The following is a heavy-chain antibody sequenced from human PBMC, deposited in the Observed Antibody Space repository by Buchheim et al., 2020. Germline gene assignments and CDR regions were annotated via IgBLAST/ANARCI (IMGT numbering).Heavy chain of an antibody. CDR2: MSPNSGGT. D-gene: IGHD6-13*01. V-gene: IGHV1-2*02. Sequence: QVQLVQSGAEVKKPGASVKVSCKASGYTFTDYYIHWVRQAPGQGLEWMGWMSPNSGGTNYAQRFQGRVTMTRATSINPAYLEVTGLRSDDTAVYFCARDPKKWQLEYWGQGTL. CDR3: ARDPKKWQLEY. CDR1: GYTFTDYY. J-gene: IGHJ4*02.